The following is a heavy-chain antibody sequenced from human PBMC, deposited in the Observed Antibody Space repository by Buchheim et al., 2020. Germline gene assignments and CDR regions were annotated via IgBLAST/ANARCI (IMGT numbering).Heavy chain of an antibody. D-gene: IGHD7-27*01. Sequence: QVQLLESGPGLVKPSETLSLTCTVSGGSISSYYWSWIRQPPGKGLEWIGYIYYSGSTNYNPSLKSRVTISVDTSKNQFSLKLSSVTAADTAVYYCARGPGDFYYYGMDVWGQGTT. CDR1: GGSISSYY. CDR2: IYYSGST. V-gene: IGHV4-59*01. J-gene: IGHJ6*02. CDR3: ARGPGDFYYYGMDV.